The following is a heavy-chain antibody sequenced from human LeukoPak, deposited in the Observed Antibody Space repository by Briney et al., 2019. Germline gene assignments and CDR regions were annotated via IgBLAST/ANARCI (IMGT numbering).Heavy chain of an antibody. V-gene: IGHV4-30-2*01. J-gene: IGHJ4*02. CDR2: IYHSGST. CDR1: SGSISSGGYS. Sequence: SETLSLTCAVCSGSISSGGYSWSWIRQPPGKGLEWIGYIYHSGSTYYNPSLKSRVTISVDRSKNQFSLKLSSVTAADTAVYYCASRGYWGQGTLVTLSS. D-gene: IGHD3-10*01. CDR3: ASRGY.